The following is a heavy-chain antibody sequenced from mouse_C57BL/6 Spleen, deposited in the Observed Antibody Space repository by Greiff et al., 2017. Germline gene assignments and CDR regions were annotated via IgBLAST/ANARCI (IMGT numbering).Heavy chain of an antibody. CDR3: ARAWDWYFDV. Sequence: EVQLQESGPGLVKPSQSLSLTCSVTGYSITSGYYWNWIRQFPGNKREWMGYISYDGSNNYNPSLKNRNSITRDTSKNQFFLKLNSVTTEDTATYYCARAWDWYFDVWGTGTTVTVSS. V-gene: IGHV3-6*01. CDR1: GYSITSGYY. CDR2: ISYDGSN. D-gene: IGHD4-1*01. J-gene: IGHJ1*03.